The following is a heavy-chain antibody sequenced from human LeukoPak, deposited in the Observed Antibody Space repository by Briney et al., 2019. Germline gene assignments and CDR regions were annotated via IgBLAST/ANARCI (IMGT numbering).Heavy chain of an antibody. Sequence: PSETLSLTCTFSSASVSSYYWSWIRQPPGKGLEWIGYIYYSGNTNYNPSLKSRVTISVDTSKNQFSLKLSSVTAADTAVYYCARRYGWAFDYWGQGTLVTVSS. V-gene: IGHV4-59*08. CDR3: ARRYGWAFDY. CDR1: SASVSSYY. J-gene: IGHJ4*02. D-gene: IGHD6-19*01. CDR2: IYYSGNT.